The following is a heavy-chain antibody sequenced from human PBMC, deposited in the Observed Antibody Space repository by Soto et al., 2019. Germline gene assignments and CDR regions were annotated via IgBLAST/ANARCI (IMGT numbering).Heavy chain of an antibody. D-gene: IGHD6-6*01. V-gene: IGHV4-61*05. CDR1: GGSISSSSYY. Sequence: SETLSLTCTVSGGSISSSSYYWGWIRQPPGKGLEWIGYIYDSGSTNYNPSLKSRVTISVDTSKNQFSLKLTSVTAADTAVYYCAAPPRYWGQGTLVTVSS. CDR3: AAPPRY. J-gene: IGHJ4*02. CDR2: IYDSGST.